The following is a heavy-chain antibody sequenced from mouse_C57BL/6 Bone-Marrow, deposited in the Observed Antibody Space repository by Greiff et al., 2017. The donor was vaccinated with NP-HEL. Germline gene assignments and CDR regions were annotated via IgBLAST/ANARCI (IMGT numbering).Heavy chain of an antibody. CDR3: ARWLRRAGDY. CDR2: IWGDGST. D-gene: IGHD2-2*01. J-gene: IGHJ4*01. V-gene: IGHV2-3*01. CDR1: GFSFTSYG. Sequence: ASGPGLVAPSQRLSITCTVSGFSFTSYGVSWVRQPPGKRLEWLGVIWGDGSTNHHSALISRLSISKDNYKSQVFLKLNSLQTDDTATYYCARWLRRAGDYWGRGTSVTVSS.